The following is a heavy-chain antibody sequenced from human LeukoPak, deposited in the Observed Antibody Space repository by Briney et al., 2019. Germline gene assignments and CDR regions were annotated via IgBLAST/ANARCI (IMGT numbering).Heavy chain of an antibody. D-gene: IGHD2-21*02. CDR1: GFTFSSYG. V-gene: IGHV3-30*18. CDR3: AKGLAYCGGDCYSSYFDY. CDR2: ISYDGSNK. J-gene: IGHJ4*02. Sequence: SGGSLRLSCAGSGFTFSSYGMHWVRQAPGKGLEWVAVISYDGSNKYYADSVKGRFTISRDNSKNTLSLQMNSLRAEDTAVYYCAKGLAYCGGDCYSSYFDYWGQGTLVTVSS.